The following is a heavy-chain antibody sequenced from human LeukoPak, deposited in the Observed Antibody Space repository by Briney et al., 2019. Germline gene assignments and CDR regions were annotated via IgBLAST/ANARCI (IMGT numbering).Heavy chain of an antibody. J-gene: IGHJ4*02. CDR1: GYSFSSNW. Sequence: GESLRISCKGSGYSFSSNWISWERQMPDKGLEWMGRIDPSDSYTDYSPSFQGHVTISADKSISTAYLQWSSLKASDTAMYYCARHCIAAAGTLDYWGQGTLVTVSS. CDR3: ARHCIAAAGTLDY. V-gene: IGHV5-10-1*01. D-gene: IGHD6-13*01. CDR2: IDPSDSYT.